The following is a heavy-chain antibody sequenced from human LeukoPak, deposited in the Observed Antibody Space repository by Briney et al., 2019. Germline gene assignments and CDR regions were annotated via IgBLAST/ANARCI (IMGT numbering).Heavy chain of an antibody. D-gene: IGHD4-17*01. V-gene: IGHV1-46*01. J-gene: IGHJ5*02. CDR1: GYTFTSYG. CDR2: INPSGGST. CDR3: ARDGSMTVTYWFDP. Sequence: ASVKVSCKASGYTFTSYGISWVRQAPGQGLEWMGIINPSGGSTSYAQKFQGRVTMTRDTSTSTVYMELSSLRSEDTAVYYCARDGSMTVTYWFDPWGQGTLVTVSS.